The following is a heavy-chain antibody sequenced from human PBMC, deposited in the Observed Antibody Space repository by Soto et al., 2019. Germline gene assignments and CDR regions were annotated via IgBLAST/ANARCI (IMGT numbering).Heavy chain of an antibody. CDR3: ASVRGGYYYAMDV. J-gene: IGHJ6*02. V-gene: IGHV4-4*02. D-gene: IGHD3-10*02. CDR1: GGSISSSNL. Sequence: SETLSLTCAFSGGSISSSNLLSWVRQPPGKGLEWIGEIYHSGSTNYNPSLKSRVTISVDKSKNQFSLKLSSVTAADTAVYYWASVRGGYYYAMDVWGQGTTVTVSS. CDR2: IYHSGST.